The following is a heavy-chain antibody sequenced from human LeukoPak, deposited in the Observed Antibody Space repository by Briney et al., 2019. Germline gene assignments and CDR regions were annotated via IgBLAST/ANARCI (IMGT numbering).Heavy chain of an antibody. D-gene: IGHD3-10*01. CDR1: EFTFNSYW. Sequence: GTSLRLSTAASEFTFNSYWMSWVRQPPGKGLEWVANIDPDGSEKQYGDPVKGRFTTSRDNDKNSLYLQMNSLRAEDTAIYYCARIYYFGDNNWRYFDNWGQGTLVTVSS. CDR2: IDPDGSEK. V-gene: IGHV3-7*01. J-gene: IGHJ4*02. CDR3: ARIYYFGDNNWRYFDN.